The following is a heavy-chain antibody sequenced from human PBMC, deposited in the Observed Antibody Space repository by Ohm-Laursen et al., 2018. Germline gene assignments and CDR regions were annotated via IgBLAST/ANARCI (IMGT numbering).Heavy chain of an antibody. CDR2: ITNSGDFI. V-gene: IGHV3-48*02. CDR1: GFTFTAYP. Sequence: SLRLSCSASGFTFTAYPMTWVRQAPGKGPEWIAYITNSGDFIQYADSVRGRFTISRDNAKRSLYLQINSLKDEDTAVYFCARDPTFHAFDIWGQGTMVTVSS. CDR3: ARDPTFHAFDI. J-gene: IGHJ3*02. D-gene: IGHD2/OR15-2a*01.